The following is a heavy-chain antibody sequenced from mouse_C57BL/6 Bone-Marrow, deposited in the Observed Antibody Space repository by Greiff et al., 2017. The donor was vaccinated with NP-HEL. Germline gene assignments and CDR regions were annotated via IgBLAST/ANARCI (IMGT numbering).Heavy chain of an antibody. D-gene: IGHD2-5*01. CDR3: ARCYSNFYYYAMDY. CDR2: LNPNNGGT. Sequence: EVQLQQSGPELVKPGASVKISCKASGYTFTDYYMNWVKQSHGKSLEWIGDLNPNNGGTSYNQKFKGKATLTVDKSSSTAYMELRSLTSEDSAVYYCARCYSNFYYYAMDYWGQGTSVTVSS. V-gene: IGHV1-26*01. J-gene: IGHJ4*01. CDR1: GYTFTDYY.